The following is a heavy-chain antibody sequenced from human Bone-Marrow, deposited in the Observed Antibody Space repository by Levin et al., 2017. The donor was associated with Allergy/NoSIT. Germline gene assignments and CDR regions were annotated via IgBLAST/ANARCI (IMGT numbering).Heavy chain of an antibody. Sequence: HGESLKISCAASGFTFSSYGMHWVRQAPGKGLEWVAVISYDGSNKYYADSVKGRFTISRDNSKNTLYLQMNSLRAEDTAVYYCAKARLVVVVAATGWFDPWGQGTLVTVSS. D-gene: IGHD2-15*01. CDR1: GFTFSSYG. J-gene: IGHJ5*02. CDR3: AKARLVVVVAATGWFDP. V-gene: IGHV3-30*18. CDR2: ISYDGSNK.